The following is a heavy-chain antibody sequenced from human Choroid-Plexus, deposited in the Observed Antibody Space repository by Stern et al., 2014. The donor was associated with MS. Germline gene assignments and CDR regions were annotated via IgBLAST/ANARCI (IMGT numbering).Heavy chain of an antibody. J-gene: IGHJ5*02. V-gene: IGHV3-30*18. CDR1: GFTLGSCA. Sequence: VHLVESGGGVVQPGRPLRLSCVASGFTLGSCAMHWVRQAPGKALEWVAGVSYDGSNKYYADSVKGRFTISRDNSQNTLYMQMSSLRPEDTAVYYCAKDRQYLTYFFDHWGQGSLVTVSS. CDR3: AKDRQYLTYFFDH. D-gene: IGHD2/OR15-2a*01. CDR2: VSYDGSNK.